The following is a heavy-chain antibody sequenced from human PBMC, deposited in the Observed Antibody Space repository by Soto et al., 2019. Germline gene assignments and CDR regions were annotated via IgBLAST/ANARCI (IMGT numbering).Heavy chain of an antibody. V-gene: IGHV3-9*01. D-gene: IGHD3-3*01. CDR2: ISWNSGTI. J-gene: IGHJ6*02. Sequence: EVQLVESGGGLVQPGRSLRLLCTASGFTFDDYAMHCVRQAPGKGLEWVSGISWNSGTIGYEDSVKGRFTISRDNAETSLSLHMNSLRAEDTALYYCAREMRERGGNYYDYGMDLWGRGTTVTVSS. CDR1: GFTFDDYA. CDR3: AREMRERGGNYYDYGMDL.